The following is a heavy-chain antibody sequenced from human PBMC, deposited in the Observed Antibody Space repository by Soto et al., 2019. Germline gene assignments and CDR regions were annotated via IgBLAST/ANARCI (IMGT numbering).Heavy chain of an antibody. CDR2: INPNSGGT. CDR1: GYTFTGYY. J-gene: IGHJ4*02. Sequence: ASVKVSCKASGYTFTGYYMHWVRQAPGQGLEWMGWINPNSGGTNYAQKFQGRVTMTRDTSISTAYMELSRLRSDDTAVYYCARGEWRGVTKRGGNGDYWGQGTLVTVSS. D-gene: IGHD1-1*01. CDR3: ARGEWRGVTKRGGNGDY. V-gene: IGHV1-2*02.